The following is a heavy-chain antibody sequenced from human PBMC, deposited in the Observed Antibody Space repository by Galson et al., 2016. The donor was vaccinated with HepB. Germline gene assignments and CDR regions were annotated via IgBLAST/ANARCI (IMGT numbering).Heavy chain of an antibody. CDR1: GFTFSDHD. V-gene: IGHV3-72*01. D-gene: IGHD2-21*01. Sequence: SLRLSCAASGFTFSDHDMDWVRQAPGKGLEWVGHIRNKVNSYTTEYAASVRGRFTVSRDDSKNSLYLQMSSLKVEDTAVYYCARGRRIVVTPSRKSSSYRGLDVWGKGSTVTVSS. CDR2: IRNKVNSYTT. J-gene: IGHJ6*04. CDR3: ARGRRIVVTPSRKSSSYRGLDV.